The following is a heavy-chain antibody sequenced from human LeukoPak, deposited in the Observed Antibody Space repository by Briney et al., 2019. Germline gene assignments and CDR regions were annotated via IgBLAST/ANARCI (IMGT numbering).Heavy chain of an antibody. V-gene: IGHV3-15*01. CDR2: IKSKTDGGTT. Sequence: GGSLRLSCAASGFTFSTYSMNWVRQAPGKGLEWVGRIKSKTDGGTTDYAAPVKGRFTISRDDSKNTLYLQMNSLKTEDTAVYYCTTVDYYDSSGYIAPFDYWGQGTLVTVSS. CDR1: GFTFSTYS. CDR3: TTVDYYDSSGYIAPFDY. J-gene: IGHJ4*02. D-gene: IGHD3-22*01.